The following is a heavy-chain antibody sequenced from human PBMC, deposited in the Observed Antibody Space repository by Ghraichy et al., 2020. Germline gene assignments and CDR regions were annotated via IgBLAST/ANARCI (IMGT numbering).Heavy chain of an antibody. CDR2: ISGSGGST. CDR3: AKSFMDCSGGSCYTGRNY. D-gene: IGHD2-15*01. J-gene: IGHJ4*02. Sequence: LSLTCAASGFTFSSYAMSWVRQAPGKGLEWVSAISGSGGSTYYADSVKGRFTISRDNSKNTLYLQMNSLRAEDTAVYYCAKSFMDCSGGSCYTGRNYWGQGTLVTVSS. CDR1: GFTFSSYA. V-gene: IGHV3-23*01.